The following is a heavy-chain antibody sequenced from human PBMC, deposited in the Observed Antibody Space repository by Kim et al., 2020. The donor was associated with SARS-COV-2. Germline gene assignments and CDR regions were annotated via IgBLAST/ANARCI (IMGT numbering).Heavy chain of an antibody. V-gene: IGHV3-7*01. Sequence: GSEKNYVDSVRGRSHIPTDNDKNSRYLQMNSLRAEDTAGYYCARGRHFDYWGQGTLVTVSS. CDR2: GSEK. J-gene: IGHJ4*02. CDR3: ARGRHFDY.